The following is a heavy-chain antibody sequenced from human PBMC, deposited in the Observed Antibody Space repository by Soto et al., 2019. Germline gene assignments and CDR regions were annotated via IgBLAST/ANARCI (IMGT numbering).Heavy chain of an antibody. CDR2: INHSGSA. V-gene: IGHV4-34*01. J-gene: IGHJ4*02. Sequence: PSETLSLTCAVYGESFSAYIWTWIRQTPGKGLQWIGQINHSGSASYNPSLKSRVTISVDTSKSQFSLNLSFVTAADTAVYYCATMGTPATGLYFFDYWGQGSLVTVSS. D-gene: IGHD2-15*01. CDR3: ATMGTPATGLYFFDY. CDR1: GESFSAYI.